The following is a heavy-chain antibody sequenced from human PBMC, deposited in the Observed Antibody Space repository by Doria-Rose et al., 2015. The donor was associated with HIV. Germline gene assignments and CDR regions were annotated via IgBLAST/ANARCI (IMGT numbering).Heavy chain of an antibody. CDR3: ARIKSSRWYHKYYFDF. V-gene: IGHV2-26*01. Sequence: QVTLKESGPVLVKPTETLTLTCTVSGVSLSSPGMGVSWIRQPPVKALAWLANIFSDDERSYKTSLKSRLTISRGTSKSQVVLTMTDMDPVDTATYYCARIKSSRWYHKYYFDFWGQGTLVIVSA. CDR2: IFSDDER. J-gene: IGHJ4*02. CDR1: GVSLSSPGMG. D-gene: IGHD6-13*01.